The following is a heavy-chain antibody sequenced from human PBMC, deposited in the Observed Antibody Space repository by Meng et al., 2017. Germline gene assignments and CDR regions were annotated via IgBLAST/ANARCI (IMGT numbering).Heavy chain of an antibody. CDR1: GGSISSGSYY. CDR2: IYTSGST. J-gene: IGHJ6*02. CDR3: ARNKGSGSYPYYYYGMDV. D-gene: IGHD3-10*01. V-gene: IGHV4-61*02. Sequence: SETLSLTCTVSGGSISSGSYYWSWIRQPAGKGLEWIGRIYTSGSTNYNPSLKSRVTISVDTSKNQFSLKLSSVTAADTAVYYCARNKGSGSYPYYYYGMDVWGQGTTVTVSS.